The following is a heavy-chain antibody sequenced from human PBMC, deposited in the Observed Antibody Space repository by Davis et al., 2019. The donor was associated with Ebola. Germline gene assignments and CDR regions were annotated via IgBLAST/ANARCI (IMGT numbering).Heavy chain of an antibody. J-gene: IGHJ6*02. CDR2: TYYSSKWYD. D-gene: IGHD1-26*01. V-gene: IGHV6-1*01. CDR1: GDSAAGGSGG. Sequence: PSETLSLTCAISGDSAAGGSGGWNWIRQSPSRGLEWLGRTYYSSKWYDGYAESVKSRINISPDTAKNQFSLHLNSVTPEDTAVYYCVRGWGRTGMGVWGQGTTVTVSS. CDR3: VRGWGRTGMGV.